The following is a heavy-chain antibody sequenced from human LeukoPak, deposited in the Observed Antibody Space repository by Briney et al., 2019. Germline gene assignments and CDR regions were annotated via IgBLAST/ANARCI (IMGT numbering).Heavy chain of an antibody. CDR2: IYSDNT. Sequence: GGSKRLSCTVSGFTVSTNSMSWIRQAPGKGLEWVSFIYSDNTHYSDSVKGRFTISRDNSKNTLYLQMNSLRAEDTAVYYCARRAGAYSHPYDYWGQGTLVTVSS. D-gene: IGHD4/OR15-4a*01. J-gene: IGHJ4*02. CDR3: ARRAGAYSHPYDY. V-gene: IGHV3-53*01. CDR1: GFTVSTNS.